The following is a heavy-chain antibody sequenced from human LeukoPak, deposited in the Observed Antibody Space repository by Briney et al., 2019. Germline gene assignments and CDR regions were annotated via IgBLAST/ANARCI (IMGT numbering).Heavy chain of an antibody. V-gene: IGHV1-69*05. D-gene: IGHD6-19*01. CDR3: ARGPVAVAVDY. CDR2: IIPIFGTA. Sequence: SVKVSCKASGGTFSSYAISWVRQAPGQGLEWMGGIIPIFGTANYAQKFQGRVTMTRDTSTSTVYMELSSLRSEDTAVYYCARGPVAVAVDYWGQGTLVTVSS. CDR1: GGTFSSYA. J-gene: IGHJ4*02.